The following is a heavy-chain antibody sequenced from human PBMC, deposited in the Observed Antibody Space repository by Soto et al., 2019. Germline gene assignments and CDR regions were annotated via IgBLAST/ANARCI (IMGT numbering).Heavy chain of an antibody. J-gene: IGHJ4*02. CDR2: IYYSGST. Sequence: SETLSLTCTVSGGSISSYYWSWIRQPPGKGLEWIGYIYYSGSTNYAQKFQERVTITRDMSTSTAYMELSSLRSEDTAVYHCAAADSSVYYAGPLGYWGQGTLVTVSS. CDR1: GGSISSYY. D-gene: IGHD3-22*01. CDR3: AAADSSVYYAGPLGY. V-gene: IGHV4-59*03.